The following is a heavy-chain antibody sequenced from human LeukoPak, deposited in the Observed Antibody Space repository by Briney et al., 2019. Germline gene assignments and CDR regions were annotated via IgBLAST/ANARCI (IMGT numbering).Heavy chain of an antibody. V-gene: IGHV3-33*01. D-gene: IGHD6-19*01. CDR1: GFTFSSYG. CDR3: AREVTIAVAGRGWFDP. J-gene: IGHJ5*02. Sequence: PATSLRLSCAASGFTFSSYGMKWVRQAPGKGLEWVGIIWNDGSNYYYADSVKGRFSISRDNSKNTLDLQMNSLRAEDAAVYYCAREVTIAVAGRGWFDPWGQGTPVTVSS. CDR2: IWNDGSNY.